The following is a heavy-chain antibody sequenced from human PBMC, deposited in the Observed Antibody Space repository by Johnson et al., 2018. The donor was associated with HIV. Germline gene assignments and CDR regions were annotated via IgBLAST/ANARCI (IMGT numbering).Heavy chain of an antibody. CDR3: ARAYYTFWSGYDAFDI. D-gene: IGHD3-3*01. CDR2: ISYDGSNK. CDR1: GFTFSGYA. V-gene: IGHV3-30*04. Sequence: QVQLVESVGGVVQPGRSLRLSCAASGFTFSGYAMHWVRQAPGMGLGWVALISYDGSNKYYADSVKGRFIISRDTSKNTLYLQMNSLRAEDTAVYYCARAYYTFWSGYDAFDIWGQGTMVTVSS. J-gene: IGHJ3*02.